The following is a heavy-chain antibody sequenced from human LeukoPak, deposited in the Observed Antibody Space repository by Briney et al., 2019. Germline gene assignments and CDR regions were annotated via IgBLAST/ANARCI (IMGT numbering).Heavy chain of an antibody. D-gene: IGHD4-17*01. V-gene: IGHV3-33*01. J-gene: IGHJ3*02. CDR1: GFTFSSYG. Sequence: GRSLRLSCAASGFTFSSYGMHWVRQAPGKGLEWVAVIWYDGSNKYYADSVEGRFTISRDNSKNTLYLQMNSLRAEDTAVYYCARDPPTVTTGAFDIWGQGTMVTVSS. CDR3: ARDPPTVTTGAFDI. CDR2: IWYDGSNK.